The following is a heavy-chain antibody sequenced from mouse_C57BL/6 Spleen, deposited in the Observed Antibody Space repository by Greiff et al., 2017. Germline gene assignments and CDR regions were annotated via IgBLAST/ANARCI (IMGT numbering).Heavy chain of an antibody. CDR3: ARGGVITTVVASYYYAMDY. V-gene: IGHV1-72*01. D-gene: IGHD1-1*01. Sequence: VQLQQSGAELVKPGASVKLSCKASGYTFTSYWMHWVKQRPGRGLEWIGRIDPNSGGTKYNEKFKSKATLTVDKPSSTAYMQLSSLTSEDSAVYYCARGGVITTVVASYYYAMDYWGQGTSVTVSS. CDR2: IDPNSGGT. J-gene: IGHJ4*01. CDR1: GYTFTSYW.